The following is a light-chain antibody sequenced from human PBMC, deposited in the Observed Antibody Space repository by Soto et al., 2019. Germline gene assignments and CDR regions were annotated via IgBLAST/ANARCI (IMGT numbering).Light chain of an antibody. Sequence: EIELTQSPGTLSLSPGERATLSCRASQSVNSNYLAWYQQKPGQAPRLLIYGASNRATGIPDRFSGSGSGTDFTLTVSRLEPEDFAVYYCQQYCSSPQAFGQGTKLEIK. CDR1: QSVNSNY. J-gene: IGKJ2*01. CDR3: QQYCSSPQA. CDR2: GAS. V-gene: IGKV3-20*01.